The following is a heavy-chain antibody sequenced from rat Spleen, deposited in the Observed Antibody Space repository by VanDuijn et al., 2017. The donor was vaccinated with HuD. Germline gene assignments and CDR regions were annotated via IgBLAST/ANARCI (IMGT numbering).Heavy chain of an antibody. D-gene: IGHD1-12*02. CDR1: GFTFSSFP. J-gene: IGHJ2*01. V-gene: IGHV5-25*01. Sequence: EVQLVESGGGLVQPGRSLKLSCAASGFTFSSFPMAWVRQAPTKGLEGVAYISTGGDNTYYRDSVKGRFTISRDNAKSTLSLQMDSLRSEDTATYYCAKVGMAHYFDYWGQGVMVTVSS. CDR3: AKVGMAHYFDY. CDR2: ISTGGDNT.